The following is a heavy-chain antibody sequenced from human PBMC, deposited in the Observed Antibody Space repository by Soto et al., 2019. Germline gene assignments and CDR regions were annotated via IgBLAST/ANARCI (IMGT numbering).Heavy chain of an antibody. D-gene: IGHD3-10*01. J-gene: IGHJ4*02. Sequence: QITLKESGPTLVKPTQTLTLTCTFSGFSLSTREVGVGWIHQPPGKALEWLALIYWDDDKRYSPSLKSRLTIAKETSKTLAILIMTNMDPEDTATYYCAHRAYYYGSGSYYTHWGQGTLVTVSS. CDR3: AHRAYYYGSGSYYTH. CDR2: IYWDDDK. CDR1: GFSLSTREVG. V-gene: IGHV2-5*02.